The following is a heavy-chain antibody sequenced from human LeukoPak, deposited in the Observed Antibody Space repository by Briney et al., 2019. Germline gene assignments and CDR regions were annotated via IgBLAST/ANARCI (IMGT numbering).Heavy chain of an antibody. D-gene: IGHD6-19*01. CDR2: IIPIFGTA. CDR3: ARGGIAVAGTPYNY. J-gene: IGHJ4*02. Sequence: ASVKVSCKASGGTFSSYAISWVRQAPGQGLEWMGGIIPIFGTANYAQKFQGRVTITADESTSTAYMELSSLRSEDTAVYYCARGGIAVAGTPYNYWGQGTLVTASS. CDR1: GGTFSSYA. V-gene: IGHV1-69*01.